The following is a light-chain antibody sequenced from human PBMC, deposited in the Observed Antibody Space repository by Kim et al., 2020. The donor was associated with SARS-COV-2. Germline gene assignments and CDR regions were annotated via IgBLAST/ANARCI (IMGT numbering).Light chain of an antibody. CDR2: EVS. V-gene: IGLV2-14*01. CDR1: SSDVGGYNY. J-gene: IGLJ3*02. CDR3: SSYTSSSTWV. Sequence: QSALTQPPSVSGSPGQSITISCTGTSSDVGGYNYVSWYQQHPGKAPKLMIYEVSKRPSGVSNRFSGSKSGNTASLTVSGLQAEDEADYYCSSYTSSSTWVFGGGTQLTVL.